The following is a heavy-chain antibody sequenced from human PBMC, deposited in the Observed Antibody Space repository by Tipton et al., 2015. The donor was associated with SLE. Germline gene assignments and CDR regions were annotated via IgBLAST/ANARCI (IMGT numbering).Heavy chain of an antibody. Sequence: TLSLICAVYGGSFSGYYWSWIRQPPGKGLEWIGEINHSGSTNYNPSLKSRVTISVDTSKNQFSLKLSSVTAADTAVYYCARGASSLLGTHFDYWGQGTLVTVSS. D-gene: IGHD7-27*01. CDR3: ARGASSLLGTHFDY. J-gene: IGHJ4*02. CDR2: INHSGST. CDR1: GGSFSGYY. V-gene: IGHV4-34*01.